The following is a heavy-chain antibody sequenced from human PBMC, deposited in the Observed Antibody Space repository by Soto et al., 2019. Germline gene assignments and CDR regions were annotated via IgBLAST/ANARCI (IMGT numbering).Heavy chain of an antibody. V-gene: IGHV4-31*03. CDR1: GGSITTGGYY. J-gene: IGHJ4*02. Sequence: LSLTCTVSGGSITTGGYYWSWIRQLPGKGLEWIGHRYYSESTYYNPSLKSRVSISLDTSKNQFSLKLSFVTAADTAMYYCARTKCSGGSCYSWSLDYWGQGTPVTAPQ. CDR2: RYYSEST. CDR3: ARTKCSGGSCYSWSLDY. D-gene: IGHD2-15*01.